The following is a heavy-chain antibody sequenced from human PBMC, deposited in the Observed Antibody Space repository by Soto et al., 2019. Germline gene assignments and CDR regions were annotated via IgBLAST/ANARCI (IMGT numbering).Heavy chain of an antibody. Sequence: PSETLSLTCTVSGASISGFYWSWIRKSAGKGLEWIGRIYATGTTDYNPSLKSRVMISVDTSKNQFSLKLRSVTAADTAVYYCVSDGTNSFRDWFESWGQGIWVTVSS. CDR1: GASISGFY. V-gene: IGHV4-4*07. J-gene: IGHJ5*01. CDR3: VSDGTNSFRDWFES. D-gene: IGHD1-1*01. CDR2: IYATGTT.